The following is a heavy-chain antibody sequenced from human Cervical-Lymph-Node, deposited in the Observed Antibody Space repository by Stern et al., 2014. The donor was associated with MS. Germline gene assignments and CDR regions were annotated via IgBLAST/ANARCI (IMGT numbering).Heavy chain of an antibody. J-gene: IGHJ4*02. V-gene: IGHV1-2*06. D-gene: IGHD3-3*01. CDR3: AIIYDFWSGYYPY. CDR1: GYTFTGYY. Sequence: VQLVQSGAEVKKPGASVQVSCKASGYTFTGYYMHWVRQAPGQGLEWMGRINPNSGGTNYAQKFQGRVTMTRDTSISTAYMELSRLRSDDTAVYYCAIIYDFWSGYYPYWGQGTLVTVSS. CDR2: INPNSGGT.